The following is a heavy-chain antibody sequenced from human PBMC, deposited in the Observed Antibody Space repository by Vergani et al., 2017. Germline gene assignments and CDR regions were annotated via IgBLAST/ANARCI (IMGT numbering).Heavy chain of an antibody. D-gene: IGHD2-21*02. V-gene: IGHV4-59*01. CDR2: IYYSGST. CDR1: GGSISSYY. Sequence: QVQLQESGPGLVKPSETLSLTCTVSGGSISSYYWSWIRQPPGKGLEWIGYIYYSGSTNYNPSLKSRVTISVDTSKNQFSLKLSSVTAADTAVYYCARDFLLGDANGFDPWGQGTRVTVSS. CDR3: ARDFLLGDANGFDP. J-gene: IGHJ5*02.